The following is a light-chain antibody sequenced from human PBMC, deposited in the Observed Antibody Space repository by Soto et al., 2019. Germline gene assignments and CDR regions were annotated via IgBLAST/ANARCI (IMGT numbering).Light chain of an antibody. J-gene: IGLJ1*01. Sequence: QSALTQPASVSGSPGQSITISCTGTSSDVGGYNYVSWYQQHPGKAPKLVIYEVTKRPSGVSNRFSGSKSGNTASLTISGLQAEDETDYYCSSYTSSSTYVFGTGTKLTVL. V-gene: IGLV2-14*01. CDR2: EVT. CDR1: SSDVGGYNY. CDR3: SSYTSSSTYV.